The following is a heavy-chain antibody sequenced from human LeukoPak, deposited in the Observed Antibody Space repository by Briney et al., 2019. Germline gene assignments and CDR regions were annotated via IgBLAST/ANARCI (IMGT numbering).Heavy chain of an antibody. D-gene: IGHD3-22*01. Sequence: GGSLRLSCAASGFTFSSYAMSRVRQAPGKGLEWVSAISGSGGNTDCADSVKGQFTISRDNSKNTLYLQMISLRAEDTAVYYCARRRDSSDGKDFDYWGQGTLVTVSS. CDR2: ISGSGGNT. CDR1: GFTFSSYA. CDR3: ARRRDSSDGKDFDY. V-gene: IGHV3-23*01. J-gene: IGHJ4*02.